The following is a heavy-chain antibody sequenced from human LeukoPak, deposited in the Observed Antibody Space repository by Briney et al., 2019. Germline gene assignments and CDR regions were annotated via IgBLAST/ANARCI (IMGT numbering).Heavy chain of an antibody. CDR1: GFTLSTYG. Sequence: GGSLRLSCAASGFTLSTYGMHWVRQAPGKGLEWVAVISPDGSNKFYADSVKGRFTISRDGSKNTLYLQMNSLGPDDTAVYFCAKPQVTANWYYFHYWGQGTLVTVSS. V-gene: IGHV3-30*18. J-gene: IGHJ4*02. D-gene: IGHD2-21*02. CDR3: AKPQVTANWYYFHY. CDR2: ISPDGSNK.